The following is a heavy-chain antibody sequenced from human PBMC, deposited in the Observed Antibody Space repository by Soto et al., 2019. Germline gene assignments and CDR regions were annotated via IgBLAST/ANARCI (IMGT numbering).Heavy chain of an antibody. V-gene: IGHV1-46*03. CDR2: INPSGGST. D-gene: IGHD2-15*01. J-gene: IGHJ4*02. Sequence: ASVKVSCKASGYTFTSYYMHWVRQAPGQGLEWMGIINPSGGSTSYAQKFQGRVTMTRDTSTSTVYMELSSLRSEDTAVYYCARVIQGYCSGGSCYYFDYWGQGTLDTVSS. CDR3: ARVIQGYCSGGSCYYFDY. CDR1: GYTFTSYY.